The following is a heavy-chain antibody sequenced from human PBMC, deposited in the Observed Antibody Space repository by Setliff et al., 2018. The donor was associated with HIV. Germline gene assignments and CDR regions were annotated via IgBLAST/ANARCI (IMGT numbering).Heavy chain of an antibody. J-gene: IGHJ5*02. CDR1: GGTFSSYG. V-gene: IGHV1-69*10. D-gene: IGHD6-13*01. CDR3: ATSTIAAAGASRADLDP. Sequence: SVKVSCKASGGTFSSYGITWVRQAPGQGLEWMGGIIPMLGITNYAQNFQGRLAITADKSTTVSYMELSSLRSEDTAFYFCATSTIAAAGASRADLDPWGQGTLVTVSS. CDR2: IIPMLGIT.